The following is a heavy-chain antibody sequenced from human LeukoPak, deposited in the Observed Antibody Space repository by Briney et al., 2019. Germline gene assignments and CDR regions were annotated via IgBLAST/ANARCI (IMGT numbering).Heavy chain of an antibody. CDR1: GGSISSSSYY. J-gene: IGHJ5*02. CDR3: ERAQGPWFDP. CDR2: IYYSGST. Sequence: SETLSLTCTVSGGSISSSSYYWGWIRQPPGKGLEWIGSIYYSGSTYYNPSLKSRVTISVDTSKNQFSLKLSSVTAADTAVYYCERAQGPWFDPWGQGTLVTVSS. V-gene: IGHV4-39*07.